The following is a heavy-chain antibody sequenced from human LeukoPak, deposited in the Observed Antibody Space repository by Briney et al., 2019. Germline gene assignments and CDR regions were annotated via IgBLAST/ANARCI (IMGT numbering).Heavy chain of an antibody. CDR3: ARGEWELHVFDP. J-gene: IGHJ5*02. Sequence: SETLSLTCTVSGGPISSGGYYWSWIRQHPGKGLEWIGYIYYSGSTYYNPSLKSRVTISVDTSKNQFSLKLSSVTAADTAVYYCARGEWELHVFDPWGQGTLVTVSS. V-gene: IGHV4-31*03. CDR1: GGPISSGGYY. CDR2: IYYSGST. D-gene: IGHD1-26*01.